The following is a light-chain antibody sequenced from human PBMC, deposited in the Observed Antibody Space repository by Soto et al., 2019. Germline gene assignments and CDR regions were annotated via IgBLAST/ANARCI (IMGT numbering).Light chain of an antibody. CDR3: QQYNSYST. CDR1: QSISTW. Sequence: DIQMTQSPSILSASVGDRVTITCRASQSISTWLAWYQQKPGKAPKVLIYKASTLESGVPSRFSGSGSGTEVTLTISSLQPDDFATYYCQQYNSYSTFGQGTKLEIK. CDR2: KAS. J-gene: IGKJ2*01. V-gene: IGKV1-5*03.